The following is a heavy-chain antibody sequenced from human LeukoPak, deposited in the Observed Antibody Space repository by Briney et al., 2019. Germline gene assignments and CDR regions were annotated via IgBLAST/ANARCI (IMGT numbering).Heavy chain of an antibody. D-gene: IGHD3-3*01. CDR2: IIPILGIA. CDR1: GGTFSSYA. V-gene: IGHV1-69*04. CDR3: ARVCYDFWSGPSGPGEYYYYYMDV. Sequence: SVKISFKASGGTFSSYAISWGRPAPGQGLEWMGRIIPILGIANYAQKFQGRVTITTDESTSTAYMELSSLRSEDTAVYYCARVCYDFWSGPSGPGEYYYYYMDVWGKGTTVTVSS. J-gene: IGHJ6*03.